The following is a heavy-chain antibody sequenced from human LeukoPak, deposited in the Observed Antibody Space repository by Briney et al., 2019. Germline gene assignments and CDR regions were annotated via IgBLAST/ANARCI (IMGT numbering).Heavy chain of an antibody. CDR2: IYYSGST. V-gene: IGHV4-30-4*01. CDR3: ARAMGTTTVTVFDY. D-gene: IGHD4-17*01. CDR1: GGSISSGDYY. J-gene: IGHJ4*02. Sequence: SETLSLTCTVSGGSISSGDYYWSWIRQPPGKGLEWIGYIYYSGSTYYNPSPKSRVTISVDTSKNQFSLKLSSVTAADTAVYYCARAMGTTTVTVFDYWGQGTLVTVSS.